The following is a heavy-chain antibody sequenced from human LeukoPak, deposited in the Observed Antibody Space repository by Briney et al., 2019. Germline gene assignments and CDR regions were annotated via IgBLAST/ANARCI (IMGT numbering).Heavy chain of an antibody. CDR1: GFTFSTCA. D-gene: IGHD3-10*01. CDR3: ARHYGP. CDR2: IYDSGST. Sequence: SWGSLRLSCAASGFTFSTCAMSWIRQPPGKGLEWIGSIYDSGSTYYNPSLKSRVTISVDTSKNQFSLKLNSVTAADTAVYYCARHYGPWGQGTLVTVSS. J-gene: IGHJ5*02. V-gene: IGHV4-39*01.